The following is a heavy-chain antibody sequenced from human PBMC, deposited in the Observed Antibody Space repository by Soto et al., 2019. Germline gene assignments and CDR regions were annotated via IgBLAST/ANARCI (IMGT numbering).Heavy chain of an antibody. CDR3: AAGEASSRNLAPYYLDF. V-gene: IGHV4-59*01. D-gene: IGHD6-13*01. CDR2: IHYSGTT. J-gene: IGHJ4*02. CDR1: GGSFSGYF. Sequence: SETLSLTCAVYGGSFSGYFWTWIRQPPGKGLEWIGYIHYSGTTSFFPSYNPSLRSRVTISENTSKNQFSLKLLSVTTADTAVYFCAAGEASSRNLAPYYLDFWGQGTLVTVSS.